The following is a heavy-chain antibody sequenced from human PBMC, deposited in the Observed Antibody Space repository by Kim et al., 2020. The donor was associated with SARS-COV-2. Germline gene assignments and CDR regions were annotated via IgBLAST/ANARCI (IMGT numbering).Heavy chain of an antibody. D-gene: IGHD2-2*02. J-gene: IGHJ4*02. CDR2: INQDGSEK. CDR1: GFTFSTYW. CDR3: ARGRPIPY. V-gene: IGHV3-7*04. Sequence: GGSLRLSCAASGFTFSTYWMSWVRQAPGKGLEWVANINQDGSEKYYVDSVKGRFTIIRDNTKNSVYLQMNSLRVEDTAVYYCARGRPIPYWGQGTLVTVSA.